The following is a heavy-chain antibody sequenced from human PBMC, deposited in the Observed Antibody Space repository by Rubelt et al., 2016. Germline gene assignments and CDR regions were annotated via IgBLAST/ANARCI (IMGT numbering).Heavy chain of an antibody. J-gene: IGHJ4*02. Sequence: QVQLVQSGAEVKKPGASVKVSCKVSGYTLTELSMHWVRQAPGQGLEWMGGFIPIFGTANYAQKFQGRVTITADESTSTAYMELSSLGSEDTAVYYGAGDLRGGGEQWLAYYFDYWGQGTLVTVSS. CDR3: AGDLRGGGEQWLAYYFDY. CDR2: FIPIFGTA. CDR1: GYTLTELS. D-gene: IGHD6-19*01. V-gene: IGHV1-69*13.